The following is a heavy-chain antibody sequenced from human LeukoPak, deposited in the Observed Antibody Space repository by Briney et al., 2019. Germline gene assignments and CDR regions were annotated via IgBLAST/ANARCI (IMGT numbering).Heavy chain of an antibody. J-gene: IGHJ4*02. Sequence: GGSLRLSCAASGFTFSSYAMHWVRQAPGKGLEWVAVISYDGSNKYYADSVKGRFTISRDNSKNTLYLQMNSLGAEDTAVYYCARDPDDYGGNRLPYYFDYWGQGTLVTVSS. V-gene: IGHV3-30-3*01. D-gene: IGHD4-23*01. CDR3: ARDPDDYGGNRLPYYFDY. CDR1: GFTFSSYA. CDR2: ISYDGSNK.